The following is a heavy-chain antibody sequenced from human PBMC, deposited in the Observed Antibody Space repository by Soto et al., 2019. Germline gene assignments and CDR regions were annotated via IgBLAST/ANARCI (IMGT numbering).Heavy chain of an antibody. CDR1: GYTFTSYD. V-gene: IGHV1-8*01. D-gene: IGHD5-18*01. CDR2: MNPNSGNT. J-gene: IGHJ6*02. CDR3: ARGGGYSYGYPYYYYGMDV. Sequence: QVQLVQSGAEVKKPGASVKVSCKASGYTFTSYDINWVRQATGQGLEWMGWMNPNSGNTGYAQKFQGRVTMTRNTSINTAYMELSSLRSEDTAVYYCARGGGYSYGYPYYYYGMDVWGQGTTVTVSS.